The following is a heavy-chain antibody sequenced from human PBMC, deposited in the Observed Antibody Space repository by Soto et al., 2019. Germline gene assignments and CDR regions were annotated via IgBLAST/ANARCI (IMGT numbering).Heavy chain of an antibody. D-gene: IGHD4-17*01. J-gene: IGHJ4*02. CDR2: IRGRAKKYAT. CDR3: RGRSGDSLQDI. V-gene: IGHV3-73*01. Sequence: EVQLVESGGDLVQPGGSLKLSCTGLGFNFSGSALHWVRQPSRKGLEWVGRIRGRAKKYATSYAGSVLVRFYLSIDDSKITVLLQINSLRDAGTGVCSCRGRSGDSLQDIWGQGTLVTVSS. CDR1: GFNFSGSA.